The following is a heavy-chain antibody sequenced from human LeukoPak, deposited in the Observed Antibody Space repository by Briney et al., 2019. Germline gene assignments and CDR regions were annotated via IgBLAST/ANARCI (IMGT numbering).Heavy chain of an antibody. CDR3: AKRISGAYYSLLDY. Sequence: GGSLRLSCSASGFTFSTYGMHWVRQAPGKGLEWVAFIRNDKSSEHYADSVKGRFTISRDNSKNTLYLQMNSLRPEDTAVYYCAKRISGAYYSLLDYWGQGTLVIVSS. J-gene: IGHJ4*02. CDR1: GFTFSTYG. V-gene: IGHV3-30*02. CDR2: IRNDKSSE. D-gene: IGHD1-26*01.